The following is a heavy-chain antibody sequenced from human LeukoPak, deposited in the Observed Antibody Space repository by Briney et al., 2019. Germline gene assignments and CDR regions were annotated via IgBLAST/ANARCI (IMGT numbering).Heavy chain of an antibody. Sequence: GGSLRLSCVASGFTFNSYAMHWVRQVPGKGLEWVAIVLGDGRNRYYADSVQGRFTISRDNSKNTLYLQMNSLTTEDTAVYYCAKDEVFSSAWYFDYWGQGTLVTVSS. CDR2: VLGDGRNR. V-gene: IGHV3-30-3*01. J-gene: IGHJ4*02. CDR1: GFTFNSYA. CDR3: AKDEVFSSAWYFDY. D-gene: IGHD6-19*01.